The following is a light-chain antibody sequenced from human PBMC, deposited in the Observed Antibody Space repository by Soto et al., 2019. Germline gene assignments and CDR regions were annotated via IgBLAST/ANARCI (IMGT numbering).Light chain of an antibody. CDR1: SSDVGKYNY. J-gene: IGLJ1*01. CDR3: SSYTGTFRV. CDR2: EVS. Sequence: QSVLTQPPSASGSPGQSVTISCTGTSSDVGKYNYVSWYQQYPGKAPKLMIYEVSKRPSGVPDRFSGSKSGNTASLTVSGLQTEDEADYYCSSYTGTFRVFGTGTKLTVL. V-gene: IGLV2-8*01.